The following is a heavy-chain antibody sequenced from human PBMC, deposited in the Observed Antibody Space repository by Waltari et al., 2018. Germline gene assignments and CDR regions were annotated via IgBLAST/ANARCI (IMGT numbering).Heavy chain of an antibody. CDR2: IIPIFGTA. D-gene: IGHD4-17*01. J-gene: IGHJ4*02. Sequence: QVQLVQSGAEVTKPGSSVKVSCKASGGTFSSYAISWVRPASGPGLEWMVRIIPIFGTANYAQKCQGRVTSTADKSTSTAYMELSSLRSEDTAVYYCARDERLTTVTSPDPPFDYWGQGTLVTVAS. CDR3: ARDERLTTVTSPDPPFDY. V-gene: IGHV1-69*08. CDR1: GGTFSSYA.